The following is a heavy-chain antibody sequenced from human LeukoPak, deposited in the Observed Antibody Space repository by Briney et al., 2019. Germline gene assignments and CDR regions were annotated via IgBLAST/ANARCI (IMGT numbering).Heavy chain of an antibody. Sequence: HPGGSLRLSCAASGFTFDDYAMHWVRQAPGKGLEWVSGISWNSGSIGYADSVKGRFTISRDNAKNSLYLQMNSLRAEDTALYYCAKDSGFVVVTAPDFDYWGQGTLVTVSS. J-gene: IGHJ4*02. D-gene: IGHD2-21*02. CDR3: AKDSGFVVVTAPDFDY. V-gene: IGHV3-9*01. CDR1: GFTFDDYA. CDR2: ISWNSGSI.